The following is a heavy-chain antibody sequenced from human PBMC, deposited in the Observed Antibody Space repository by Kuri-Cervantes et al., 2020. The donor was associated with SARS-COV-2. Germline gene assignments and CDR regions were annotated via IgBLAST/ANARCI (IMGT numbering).Heavy chain of an antibody. CDR3: ARVRSWDEYFDY. CDR2: INQDGSEK. V-gene: IGHV3-7*01. J-gene: IGHJ4*02. CDR1: GFTFSSYW. D-gene: IGHD6-13*01. Sequence: GESLKISCAASGFTFSSYWMSWVRQAPGKGLEWVASINQDGSEKYYVDSVKDRFTISKDTAKNSLYLQMNSLRAEDTAVYYCARVRSWDEYFDYWGQGTLVTVSS.